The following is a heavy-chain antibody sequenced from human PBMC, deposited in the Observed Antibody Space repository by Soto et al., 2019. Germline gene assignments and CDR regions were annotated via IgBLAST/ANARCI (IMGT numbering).Heavy chain of an antibody. CDR3: ARRGSR. Sequence: GSLRLSCAASGFTFSSSEMYWVRQAPGKGLEWISYIHPGGQTIFYAESVKGRFTISRDNAKHSVYLQMNSLRAEDTAVYYCARRGSRWGRGTKVTVSS. CDR2: IHPGGQTI. J-gene: IGHJ3*01. D-gene: IGHD2-15*01. V-gene: IGHV3-48*03. CDR1: GFTFSSSE.